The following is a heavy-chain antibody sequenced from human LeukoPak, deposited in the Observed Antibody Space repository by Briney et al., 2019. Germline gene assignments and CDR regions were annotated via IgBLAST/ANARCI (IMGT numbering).Heavy chain of an antibody. D-gene: IGHD3-22*01. V-gene: IGHV3-21*01. CDR3: ARSRCGYNDAFDI. Sequence: GGSLRLSCAASGFTFSSYSMNWVRQAPGKGLEWVSSISSSSSYIYYADSVKGRFTISRDNAKNSLYLQMNSLRAEDTAVYYCARSRCGYNDAFDIWGQGTMVTVSP. CDR2: ISSSSSYI. CDR1: GFTFSSYS. J-gene: IGHJ3*02.